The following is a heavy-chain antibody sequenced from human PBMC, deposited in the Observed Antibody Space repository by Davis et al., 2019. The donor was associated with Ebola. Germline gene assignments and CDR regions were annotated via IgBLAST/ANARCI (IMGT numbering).Heavy chain of an antibody. J-gene: IGHJ6*02. CDR3: ARDRVGYCSSTSCFYYGMDV. Sequence: GESLKISCAASGFTFSDYYMSWIRQAPGKGLEWVSYISSSSSTIYYADSVKGRFTISRDNSKNTLYLQMNSLRAEDTAVYYCARDRVGYCSSTSCFYYGMDVWGQGTTVTVSS. CDR2: ISSSSSTI. V-gene: IGHV3-11*04. CDR1: GFTFSDYY. D-gene: IGHD2-2*01.